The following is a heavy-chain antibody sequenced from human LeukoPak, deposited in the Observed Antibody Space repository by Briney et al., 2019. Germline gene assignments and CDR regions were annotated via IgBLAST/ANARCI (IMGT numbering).Heavy chain of an antibody. CDR1: GASISSGGYS. V-gene: IGHV4-30-2*01. Sequence: SETLSLTCAGSGASISSGGYSWSWVRQPPGKGLEWIGYIYHSGSTYYNPSLKSRVTISVDRSKNQFSLKLSSVTAADTAVYYCARFVTVTGWFDPWGQGTLVTVSS. CDR3: ARFVTVTGWFDP. J-gene: IGHJ5*02. D-gene: IGHD4-17*01. CDR2: IYHSGST.